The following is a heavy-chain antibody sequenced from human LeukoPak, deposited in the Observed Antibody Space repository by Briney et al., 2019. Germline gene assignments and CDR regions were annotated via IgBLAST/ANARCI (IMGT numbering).Heavy chain of an antibody. Sequence: GRSLRLSCAASGFTFSSYGMHWVRQAPGKGLEWVAVISYDGSNEYYADSVKGRFTISRDNSKNTLYLQMNSLRAEDTAVYYCAKDLGQWLVEDYWGQGTLVTVSS. CDR3: AKDLGQWLVEDY. J-gene: IGHJ4*02. CDR1: GFTFSSYG. V-gene: IGHV3-30*18. CDR2: ISYDGSNE. D-gene: IGHD6-19*01.